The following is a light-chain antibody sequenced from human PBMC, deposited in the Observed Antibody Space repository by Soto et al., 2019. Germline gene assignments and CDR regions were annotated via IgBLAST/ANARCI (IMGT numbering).Light chain of an antibody. CDR3: CTYAGSSNSV. Sequence: QSVLTQPASVSGSPGQSITISCTGTSSDVGSYNLVSWYQQHPGKAPKLMIYEVSKRPSGVSNRFSGSKSANTASLTISGLQAADAAHYYRCTYAGSSNSVFGTEHKLTV. CDR2: EVS. V-gene: IGLV2-23*02. CDR1: SSDVGSYNL. J-gene: IGLJ1*01.